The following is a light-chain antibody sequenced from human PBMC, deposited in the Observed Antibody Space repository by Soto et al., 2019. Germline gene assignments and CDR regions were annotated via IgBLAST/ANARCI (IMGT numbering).Light chain of an antibody. CDR2: DDN. Sequence: QSVLTQPPSVSAAPGQKVTISCSGSSYNIGGNSVSWYQQLPGTAPKLLIYDDNKRPSGIPDRFSGSKSGTSATLGITGFQTGDEADYCCGSWDSSVSAYVFGTGTKGTVL. V-gene: IGLV1-51*01. J-gene: IGLJ1*01. CDR1: SYNIGGNS. CDR3: GSWDSSVSAYV.